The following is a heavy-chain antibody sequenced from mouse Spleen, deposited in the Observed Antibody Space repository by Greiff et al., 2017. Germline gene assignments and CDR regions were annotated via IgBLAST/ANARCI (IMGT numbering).Heavy chain of an antibody. V-gene: IGHV5-16*02. CDR3: ARRGRLLYFDY. CDR1: GFTFSDYY. Sequence: EVKLVESEGGLVQPGSSMKLSCTASGFTFSDYYMAWVRQVPEKGLEWVANINYDGSSTYYLDSLKSRFIISRDNAKNILYLQMSSLKSEDTATYYCARRGRLLYFDYWGQGTTLTVSS. J-gene: IGHJ2*01. D-gene: IGHD1-2*01. CDR2: INYDGSST.